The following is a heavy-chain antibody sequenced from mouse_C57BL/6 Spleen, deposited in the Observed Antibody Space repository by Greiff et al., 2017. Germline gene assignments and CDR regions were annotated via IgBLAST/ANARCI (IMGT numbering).Heavy chain of an antibody. J-gene: IGHJ2*01. CDR1: GYTFTDYE. V-gene: IGHV1-15*01. CDR2: IDPETGGT. D-gene: IGHD1-1*01. Sequence: SGAELVRPGASVTLSCKASGYTFTDYEMHWVKQTPVHGLEWIGAIDPETGGTAYNQKFKGKAILTADKSSSTAYMELRSLTSEDSAVYYCTRPITTVVAYYFDYWGQGTTLTVSS. CDR3: TRPITTVVAYYFDY.